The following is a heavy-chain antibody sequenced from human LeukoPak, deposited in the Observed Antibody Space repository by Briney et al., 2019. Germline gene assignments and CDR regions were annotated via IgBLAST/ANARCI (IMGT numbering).Heavy chain of an antibody. V-gene: IGHV4-59*01. CDR2: IYYSGST. J-gene: IGHJ4*02. CDR3: ARATSSSWYYFDY. Sequence: SETLSLTCTVSGGSISSYYWSWIRQPPGKGLEWIGYIYYSGSTNYNPSLKSRVTISVDTSKNQFSLKLSSVTAADPAVYYCARATSSSWYYFDYWGQGTLVTVSS. CDR1: GGSISSYY. D-gene: IGHD6-13*01.